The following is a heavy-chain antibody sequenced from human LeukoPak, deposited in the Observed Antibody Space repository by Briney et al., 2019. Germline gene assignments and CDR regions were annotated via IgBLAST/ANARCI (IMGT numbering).Heavy chain of an antibody. Sequence: ASVKVSCKASGYTFTGYYMHWVRQAPGQGLEWMGWINLNSGGTQYAQKFQGRVTMTRDTSIGTAYMELNRLRSDDTAVYYCARAKVIVPDYWGQGTLVTVSS. CDR2: INLNSGGT. CDR1: GYTFTGYY. J-gene: IGHJ4*02. D-gene: IGHD5-18*01. V-gene: IGHV1-2*02. CDR3: ARAKVIVPDY.